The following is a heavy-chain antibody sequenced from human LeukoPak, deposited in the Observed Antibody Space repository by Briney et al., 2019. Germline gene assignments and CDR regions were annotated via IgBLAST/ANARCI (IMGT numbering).Heavy chain of an antibody. Sequence: SETLTLTCTVSGGSISSYYWSWIRQPPGKGLEWIGYIYYSGSTNYNPSLKSRVTISVDMSKNQFSLKLSSVTAADTAVYYCASSSGYYMASIDYWGQGTLVTVSS. CDR1: GGSISSYY. D-gene: IGHD3-22*01. CDR3: ASSSGYYMASIDY. V-gene: IGHV4-59*01. CDR2: IYYSGST. J-gene: IGHJ4*02.